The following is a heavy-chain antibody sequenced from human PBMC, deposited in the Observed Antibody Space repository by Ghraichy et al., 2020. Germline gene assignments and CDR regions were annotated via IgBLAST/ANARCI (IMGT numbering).Heavy chain of an antibody. D-gene: IGHD3-10*01. CDR1: GGSISSYY. CDR2: IYYSGST. Sequence: SETLSLTCTVSGGSISSYYWSWIRQPPGKGLEWIGYIYYSGSTNYNPSLKSRVTISVDTSKNQFSLKLSSVTAADTAVYYCARGSFSGNFDYWGQGTLVTVSS. J-gene: IGHJ4*02. CDR3: ARGSFSGNFDY. V-gene: IGHV4-59*01.